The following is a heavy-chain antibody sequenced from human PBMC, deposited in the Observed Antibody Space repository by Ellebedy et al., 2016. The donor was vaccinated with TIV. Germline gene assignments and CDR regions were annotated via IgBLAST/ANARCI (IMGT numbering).Heavy chain of an antibody. CDR2: INHSGST. CDR1: GGSFSGYY. CDR3: ARKPKWDYGDYGYYFDS. Sequence: SETLSLXCAVYGGSFSGYYWSWIRQPPGKGLEWIGEINHSGSTNYNPSLKSRVTISVDTSKNQFSLRLSSVTAADTAMYYCARKPKWDYGDYGYYFDSWGQGTLVTVST. V-gene: IGHV4-34*01. D-gene: IGHD4-17*01. J-gene: IGHJ4*02.